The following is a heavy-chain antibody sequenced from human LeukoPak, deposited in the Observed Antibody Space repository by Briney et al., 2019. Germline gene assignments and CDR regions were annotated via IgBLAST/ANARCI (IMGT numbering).Heavy chain of an antibody. CDR2: ISGSDGST. CDR3: ATEAYCGGGSCPDY. V-gene: IGHV3-23*01. D-gene: IGHD2-15*01. CDR1: GFTFSSHA. Sequence: GGSLRLSCAASGFTFSSHAMSWVRQAPGKGLEWVSGISGSDGSTYYADSVKGRFTISRDNSKNTLYLQMSSLRAEDTAVYYCATEAYCGGGSCPDYWGQGTLVTVSS. J-gene: IGHJ4*02.